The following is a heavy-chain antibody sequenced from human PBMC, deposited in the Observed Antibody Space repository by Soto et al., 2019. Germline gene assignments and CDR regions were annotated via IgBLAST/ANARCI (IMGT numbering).Heavy chain of an antibody. J-gene: IGHJ3*02. V-gene: IGHV4-34*01. Sequence: PSETLSLTCAVYGGSFSGYYWSWIRQPPGKGLEWIGEINHSGSTNYNPSLKSRVTISVDTSKNQFSLKLSSVTAADTAVYYCARGQRYYYDSSGYYGAFDIWGQGTMVTVSS. CDR2: INHSGST. CDR1: GGSFSGYY. CDR3: ARGQRYYYDSSGYYGAFDI. D-gene: IGHD3-22*01.